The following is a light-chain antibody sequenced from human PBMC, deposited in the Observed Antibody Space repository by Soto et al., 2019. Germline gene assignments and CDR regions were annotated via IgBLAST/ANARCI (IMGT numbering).Light chain of an antibody. CDR1: SSDVGSYNV. J-gene: IGLJ1*01. CDR3: CSYAGSSTLYV. Sequence: QSARTQPASGSGSPGQSITISCTGTSSDVGSYNVVSWYQQHPGKAPKLMIYEGTKRPSGVSNRFSGSRSGNTASLTISGLQAEDEADYYCCSYAGSSTLYVCGTGTKVTVL. V-gene: IGLV2-23*01. CDR2: EGT.